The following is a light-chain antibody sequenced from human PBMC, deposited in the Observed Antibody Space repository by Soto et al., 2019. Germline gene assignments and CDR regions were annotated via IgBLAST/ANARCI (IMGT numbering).Light chain of an antibody. CDR3: QLYSSYTWT. CDR1: QSINSW. CDR2: KAS. V-gene: IGKV1-5*03. J-gene: IGKJ1*01. Sequence: DIQMTQSPSTLSASVGDRVTITCRASQSINSWLAWYQQKPGKAPKLLIYKASGLESGVPSRFSGSGSGTEFTLTISSLQPDDFATYYCQLYSSYTWTFGQGTKVEIK.